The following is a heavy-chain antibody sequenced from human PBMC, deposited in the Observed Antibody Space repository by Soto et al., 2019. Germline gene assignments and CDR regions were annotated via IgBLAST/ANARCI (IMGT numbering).Heavy chain of an antibody. D-gene: IGHD1-26*01. CDR1: GASVSSETHF. CDR2: VYRTGIT. J-gene: IGHJ4*02. Sequence: SGTRSITCRVSGASVSSETHFWTWIRQPPGKGLEWIGYVYRTGITNSNPALTSRVTVSADRSKNQFSLTLRSVTAADTAVYYCVREDMSGTYYFDYWGPGIQVTVSS. CDR3: VREDMSGTYYFDY. V-gene: IGHV4-61*01.